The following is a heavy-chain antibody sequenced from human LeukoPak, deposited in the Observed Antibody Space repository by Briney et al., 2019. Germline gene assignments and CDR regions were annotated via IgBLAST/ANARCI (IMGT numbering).Heavy chain of an antibody. CDR2: IYSSGST. Sequence: PSETLSLTCTVSGGSISSSSYYWSWIRQPAGKGLEWIGRIYSSGSTNHNPSLESRVTMSVDTSKNQFSLKLSSVTAADTAVYYCARAGSWHSPFDYWGQGTLVTVSS. CDR3: ARAGSWHSPFDY. V-gene: IGHV4-61*02. CDR1: GGSISSSSYY. J-gene: IGHJ4*02. D-gene: IGHD6-13*01.